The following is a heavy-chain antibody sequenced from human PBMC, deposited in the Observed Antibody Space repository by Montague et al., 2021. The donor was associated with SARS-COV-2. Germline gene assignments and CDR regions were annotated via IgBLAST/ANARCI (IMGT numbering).Heavy chain of an antibody. V-gene: IGHV3-23*03. J-gene: IGHJ4*02. CDR1: GFTFANYA. D-gene: IGHD3-9*01. CDR3: AKADDYFDSGIDH. CDR2: IYSGGAST. Sequence: SLRLSCAASGFTFANYAMSWVRQAPGKGLEWVSFIYSGGASTFSADSVKGRFTVSRENSKNTLYLQMNSLRAEDTAVYYCAKADDYFDSGIDHWGQGTLVTVSS.